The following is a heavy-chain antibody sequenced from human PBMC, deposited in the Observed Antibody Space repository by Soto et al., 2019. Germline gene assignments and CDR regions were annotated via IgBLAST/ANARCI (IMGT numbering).Heavy chain of an antibody. J-gene: IGHJ5*02. V-gene: IGHV4-30-2*01. CDR1: GESVSSSNYS. CDR3: ARVPDR. CDR2: IYHSGST. D-gene: IGHD2-2*01. Sequence: PSETLSLTCNVSGESVSSSNYSWSWIRQPPGKGLEWIGYIYHSGSTYYNPSLKSRVTISVDRSKNQFSLKLSSVTAADTAVYYCARVPDRWGQGTLVTVSS.